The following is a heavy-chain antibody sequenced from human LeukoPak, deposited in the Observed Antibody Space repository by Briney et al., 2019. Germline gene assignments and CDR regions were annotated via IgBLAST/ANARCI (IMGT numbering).Heavy chain of an antibody. D-gene: IGHD6-19*01. CDR3: AGDTSPGASSGWEFDP. CDR2: ISSSGSSI. CDR1: GFTFSDYY. Sequence: GGSLRLSCAASGFTFSDYYMSWIRQAPGKGLEWVSYISSSGSSIYYADSVKGRFTISRGNAKNSLYLQMNSLRAEDTAVYYCAGDTSPGASSGWEFDPWGQGTLVTVSS. V-gene: IGHV3-11*01. J-gene: IGHJ5*02.